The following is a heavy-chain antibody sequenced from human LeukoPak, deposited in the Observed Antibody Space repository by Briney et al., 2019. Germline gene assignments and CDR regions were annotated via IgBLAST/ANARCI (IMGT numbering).Heavy chain of an antibody. CDR3: ARDTNDY. CDR1: GFTFNNYR. Sequence: GGPLRLSCAASGFTFNNYRMGWVRQAPGKGLEWVANIKQDGSEKQYVDSVKGRFTISRDNAKNSLYLQMNSLRAADTAVYYCARDTNDYWGQGTLVTVSS. CDR2: IKQDGSEK. V-gene: IGHV3-7*03. D-gene: IGHD2-2*01. J-gene: IGHJ4*02.